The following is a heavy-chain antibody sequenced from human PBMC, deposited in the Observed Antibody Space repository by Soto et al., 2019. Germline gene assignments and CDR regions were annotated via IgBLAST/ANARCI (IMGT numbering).Heavy chain of an antibody. CDR1: GFTFSSYG. V-gene: IGHV3-33*01. D-gene: IGHD2-21*01. CDR2: IWYDGSNK. J-gene: IGHJ6*02. Sequence: GGSLRLSCAASGFTFSSYGMHWVRQAPGKGLEWVAVIWYDGSNKYYADSVKGRFTISRDNSKNTLYLQMNSLRAEDTAVYYCARDVGGEYYYYYGMDVWGQGTTVTVSS. CDR3: ARDVGGEYYYYYGMDV.